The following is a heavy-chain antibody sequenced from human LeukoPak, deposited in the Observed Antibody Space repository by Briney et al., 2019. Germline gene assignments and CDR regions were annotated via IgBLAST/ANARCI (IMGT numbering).Heavy chain of an antibody. D-gene: IGHD3-22*01. CDR1: GFLFRSSA. CDR3: AKDSRESSGHFPYYYYYHYGLDV. J-gene: IGHJ6*02. V-gene: IGHV3-23*01. CDR2: ISGGGGDT. Sequence: GSLRLSCSGSGFLFRSSAMSWVRQAPGKGLEWVSAISGGGGDTSYADSARGRFTVSRDNSKNTLYLQMNSLRAEDTAVYYCAKDSRESSGHFPYYYYYHYGLDVWGQGTTVTVSS.